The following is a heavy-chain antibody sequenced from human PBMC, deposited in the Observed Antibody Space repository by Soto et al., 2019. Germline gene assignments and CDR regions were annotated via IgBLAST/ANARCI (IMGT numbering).Heavy chain of an antibody. D-gene: IGHD6-19*01. CDR1: GYTFNSYG. CDR2: ISAYNGNT. Sequence: GASVKVSCKASGYTFNSYGISWVRQDPGQGLEWMGWISAYNGNTNYAQKLQGRVTMTTDTSTSTAYMELRSLRSDDTAVYYCAGVLSSGWSMFDYWGQRTLVTVSS. V-gene: IGHV1-18*01. CDR3: AGVLSSGWSMFDY. J-gene: IGHJ4*02.